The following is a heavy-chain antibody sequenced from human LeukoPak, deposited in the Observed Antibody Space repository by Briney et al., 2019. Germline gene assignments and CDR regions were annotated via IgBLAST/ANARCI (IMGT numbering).Heavy chain of an antibody. D-gene: IGHD6-19*01. CDR2: ISWNSGTI. V-gene: IGHV3-9*01. CDR3: AKDSSSGWYGFDY. Sequence: GGSLRLSCVASGFTFDDYAMHWVRQAPGKGLEWVSGISWNSGTIGYADSVKGRFTISRDNAKNSLYLQMNSLRAEDTALYYCAKDSSSGWYGFDYWGQGTLVTVSS. J-gene: IGHJ4*02. CDR1: GFTFDDYA.